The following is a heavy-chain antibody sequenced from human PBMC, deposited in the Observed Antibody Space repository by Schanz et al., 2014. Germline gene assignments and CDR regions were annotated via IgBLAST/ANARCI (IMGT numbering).Heavy chain of an antibody. D-gene: IGHD6-13*01. CDR2: INAGTGNT. J-gene: IGHJ3*01. V-gene: IGHV1-3*01. CDR3: ARSGSSNWYFFDY. Sequence: QLQLVQSGAEVKKPGSSVKVSCTASGYSFTPFPIHWVRQAPGQRLEWMGWINAGTGNTEYSQKFQGRVTITRDTLASTAYMEVSSLRSEDTAVYYCARSGSSNWYFFDYWGQGTILTVSS. CDR1: GYSFTPFP.